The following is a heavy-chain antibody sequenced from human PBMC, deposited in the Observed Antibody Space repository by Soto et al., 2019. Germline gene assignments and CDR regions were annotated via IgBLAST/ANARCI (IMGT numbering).Heavy chain of an antibody. D-gene: IGHD3-9*01. Sequence: PSETLSLTCTVSGGSISSGDYYLSWIRKPPGKGLEWIGYIYYSGSTYYNPSLKSRVTISVDTSKNQFSLKLSSVTAADTAVYYCARSYYDILTGYYPDNWFDPWGQGTLLTVSS. V-gene: IGHV4-30-4*01. CDR1: GGSISSGDYY. J-gene: IGHJ5*02. CDR2: IYYSGST. CDR3: ARSYYDILTGYYPDNWFDP.